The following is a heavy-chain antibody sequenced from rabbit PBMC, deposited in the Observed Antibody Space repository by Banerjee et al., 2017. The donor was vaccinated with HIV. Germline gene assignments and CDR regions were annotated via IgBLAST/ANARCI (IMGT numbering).Heavy chain of an antibody. CDR2: IYAGSSGTT. V-gene: IGHV1S45*01. D-gene: IGHD4-1*01. Sequence: QEQLEESGGGLVKPGGSLTLTCTASGFSFSSSDYMCWVRQAPGKGLEWIACIYAGSSGTTEYASWAKGRFTISKTSSTTVTLQMTSLTAADTATYFCARDLAGVIGWNFNLWGPGTLVTVS. J-gene: IGHJ4*01. CDR1: GFSFSSSDY. CDR3: ARDLAGVIGWNFNL.